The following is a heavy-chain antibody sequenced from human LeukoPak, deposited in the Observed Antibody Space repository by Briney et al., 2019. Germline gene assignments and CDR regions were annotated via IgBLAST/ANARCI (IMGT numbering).Heavy chain of an antibody. Sequence: PSETLSLTCTVSGGSISSYYWSWVRQPPGKGLEWIGFVYYTGSTNYSPSLKSRVTISVDTSKNQFSLKLRSVTAADTAVYYCARMYYYDSSGYYYFDYWGQGTLVTVSS. CDR1: GGSISSYY. V-gene: IGHV4-59*12. CDR3: ARMYYYDSSGYYYFDY. J-gene: IGHJ4*02. CDR2: VYYTGST. D-gene: IGHD3-22*01.